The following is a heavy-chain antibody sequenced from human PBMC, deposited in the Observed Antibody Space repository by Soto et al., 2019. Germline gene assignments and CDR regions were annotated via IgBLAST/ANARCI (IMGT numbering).Heavy chain of an antibody. CDR2: IYYSGST. V-gene: IGHV4-59*01. D-gene: IGHD6-13*01. CDR1: GGSISSYY. CDR3: ARGVGRYSSSWRTYYYYGMDV. J-gene: IGHJ6*02. Sequence: PSETLSLTCTVSGGSISSYYWSWIRQAPGKGLEWIGYIYYSGSTNYNPSLKSRVTISVDTSKNQFSLKLSSVTAADTAVYYCARGVGRYSSSWRTYYYYGMDVWGQGTTVTVSS.